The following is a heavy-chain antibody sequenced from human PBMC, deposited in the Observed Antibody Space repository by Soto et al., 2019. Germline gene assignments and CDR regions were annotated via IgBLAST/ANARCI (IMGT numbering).Heavy chain of an antibody. CDR1: GGSFSGYY. J-gene: IGHJ4*02. D-gene: IGHD6-6*01. CDR3: ARGIAARPARAGFDY. V-gene: IGHV4-34*01. CDR2: INHSGST. Sequence: SETLSLTCAVYGGSFSGYYWSWIRQPPGKGLEWIGEINHSGSTNYNPSLKSRVTISVDTSKNQFSLKLSSVTAADTAVYYCARGIAARPARAGFDYWGQGTLVTVSS.